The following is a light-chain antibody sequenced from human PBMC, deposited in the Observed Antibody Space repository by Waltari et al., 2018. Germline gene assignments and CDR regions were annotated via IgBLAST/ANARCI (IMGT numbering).Light chain of an antibody. J-gene: IGKJ4*01. CDR1: QSVSSL. CDR2: DAS. V-gene: IGKV3-11*01. Sequence: EIVLTQSPATLSLSPGERATLSCRASQSVSSLLAWYQQKPGQAPRLLIYDASSRATGIPARFSGSGSGTDFTLTISGLEPEDFAVYYCQQRSNWPPVISFGGGTKVEIK. CDR3: QQRSNWPPVIS.